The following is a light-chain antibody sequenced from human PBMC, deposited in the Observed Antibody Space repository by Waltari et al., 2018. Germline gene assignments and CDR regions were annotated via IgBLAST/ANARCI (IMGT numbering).Light chain of an antibody. CDR2: EET. CDR1: SSDIGNYDL. CDR3: SSYAGKITLYV. Sequence: QSALTQPASVSGSPGQSITISCTGTSSDIGNYDLVSWYQQYPGKAPRLMFYEETKRPSGVSDRCFDCKSDNTAAQTISGIESEDEADYYCSSYAGKITLYVFGPGTKVTVL. J-gene: IGLJ1*01. V-gene: IGLV2-23*01.